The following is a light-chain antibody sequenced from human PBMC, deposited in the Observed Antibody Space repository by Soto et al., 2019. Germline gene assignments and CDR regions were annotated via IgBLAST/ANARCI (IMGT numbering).Light chain of an antibody. CDR1: SSDVGRYDY. CDR3: SSYSYSTTRV. J-gene: IGLJ1*01. V-gene: IGLV2-14*01. Sequence: QSALTQPASVSGSPGQSITISCTGTSSDVGRYDYVSWYQQHPGKAPKLMIYEVSNRPSGVSDRFSGSKSGNTASLTISGLQAEDEADYYCSSYSYSTTRVFGTGTKVTVL. CDR2: EVS.